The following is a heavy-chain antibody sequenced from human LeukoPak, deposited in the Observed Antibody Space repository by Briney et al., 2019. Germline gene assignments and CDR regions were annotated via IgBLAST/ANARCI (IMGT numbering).Heavy chain of an antibody. J-gene: IGHJ4*02. CDR3: AKGGGTATMVRGVISGDYFDY. Sequence: GGSLRLSCAPSRVTFSSYGMRWVPQAPGKGLERVAVIWYDGGNKYYADSVKGRFTISRDNSKNTLYLQMNSLRAEDTDVYYCAKGGGTATMVRGVISGDYFDYWGQGTLVTVSS. D-gene: IGHD3-10*01. CDR1: RVTFSSYG. CDR2: IWYDGGNK. V-gene: IGHV3-33*06.